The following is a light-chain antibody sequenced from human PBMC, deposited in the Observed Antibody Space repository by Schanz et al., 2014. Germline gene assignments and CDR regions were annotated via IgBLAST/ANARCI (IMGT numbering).Light chain of an antibody. J-gene: IGLJ3*02. CDR1: SGYTSYA. CDR2: VYSDGSH. CDR3: QTWGTAIRV. V-gene: IGLV4-69*01. Sequence: QLVLTQSPSASASLGASVKLTCTLSSGYTSYAIAWHQQQPEKGPRYLMKVYSDGSHSKGDGIPDRFSGSSSGAERYLTISSLQSEDEADYYCQTWGTAIRVFGGGTKLTVL.